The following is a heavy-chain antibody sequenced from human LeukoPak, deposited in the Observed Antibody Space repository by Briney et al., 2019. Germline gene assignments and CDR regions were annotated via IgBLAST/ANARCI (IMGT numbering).Heavy chain of an antibody. CDR3: AKDLARIVGTNFDY. Sequence: GGSLRLSCAASRFTFSSYAMSWVRQAPGKGLEWVSAISGSGGSTYYADSVKGRFTISRDNSKNTLYLQMNSLRAEDTAVYYCAKDLARIVGTNFDYWGQGTLVTVSS. D-gene: IGHD1-26*01. V-gene: IGHV3-23*01. CDR1: RFTFSSYA. J-gene: IGHJ4*02. CDR2: ISGSGGST.